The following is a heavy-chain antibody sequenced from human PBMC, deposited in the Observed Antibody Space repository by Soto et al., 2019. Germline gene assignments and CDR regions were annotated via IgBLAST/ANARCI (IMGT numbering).Heavy chain of an antibody. CDR3: ARLDSGSYPYYYYYGMDV. CDR1: GYSFTSYW. Sequence: PGESLKISCKGSGYSFTSYWISWVRQMPGKGLEWMGRIDPSDSYTNYSPSFQGHVTISADKSISTAYLQWSSLKASDTAMYYCARLDSGSYPYYYYYGMDVWGQGTTVTVSS. CDR2: IDPSDSYT. J-gene: IGHJ6*02. V-gene: IGHV5-10-1*01. D-gene: IGHD1-26*01.